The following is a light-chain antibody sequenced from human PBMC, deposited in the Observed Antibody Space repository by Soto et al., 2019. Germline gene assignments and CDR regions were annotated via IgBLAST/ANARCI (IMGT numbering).Light chain of an antibody. CDR1: SSDVGSYKL. J-gene: IGLJ1*01. CDR2: EVS. CDR3: CSYAGSSTLV. V-gene: IGLV2-23*02. Sequence: QSVLTQPASASGSPGQSITISCTGTSSDVGSYKLVSWYQQHPGKAPKLMIYEVSQRPSGISNRFSGSKSGNTASLTISGLQAEDEADYYCCSYAGSSTLVFGTGTKVTV.